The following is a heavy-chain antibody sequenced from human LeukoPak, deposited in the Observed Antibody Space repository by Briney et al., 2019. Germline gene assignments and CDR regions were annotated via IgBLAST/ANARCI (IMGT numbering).Heavy chain of an antibody. CDR1: GGSFSGYY. V-gene: IGHV4-34*01. J-gene: IGHJ2*01. Sequence: SETLSLTCAVYGGSFSGYYWSWIRQPPGKGLEWIGEINHSGSTNYNPSLKSRVTISVDTSKNQFSLKLSSVTAADTAVYYCARGQGTVTTRLGYFDVWGRGTLVTVSS. CDR2: INHSGST. CDR3: ARGQGTVTTRLGYFDV. D-gene: IGHD4-17*01.